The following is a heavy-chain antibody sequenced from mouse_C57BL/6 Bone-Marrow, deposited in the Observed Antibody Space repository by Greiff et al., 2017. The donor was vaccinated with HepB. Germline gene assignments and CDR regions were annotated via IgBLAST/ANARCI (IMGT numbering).Heavy chain of an antibody. CDR1: GFTFSDYG. Sequence: EVMLVESGGGLVKPGGSLKLSCAASGFTFSDYGMHWVRQAPEKGLEWVAYISSGSSTIYYADTVKGRFTISRDNAKNTLFLQMTSLRSEDTAMYYCARTYDGSSWTYYFDYWGQGTTLTVSS. CDR3: ARTYDGSSWTYYFDY. CDR2: ISSGSSTI. V-gene: IGHV5-17*01. D-gene: IGHD1-1*01. J-gene: IGHJ2*01.